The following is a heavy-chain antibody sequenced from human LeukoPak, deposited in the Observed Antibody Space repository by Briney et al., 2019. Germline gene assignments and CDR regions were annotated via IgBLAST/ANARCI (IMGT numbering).Heavy chain of an antibody. CDR2: ITTTGSST. V-gene: IGHV3-23*05. D-gene: IGHD6-19*01. Sequence: TGGSLRLSCAASGFTFSGVAMNWVRQAPGKGLEWVSSITTTGSSTYYSDSVKGRFTISRDNSKNMLHLQMNSLRIEDTAVYFCVRGWQCPDYWGQGTLVTVSS. J-gene: IGHJ4*02. CDR3: VRGWQCPDY. CDR1: GFTFSGVA.